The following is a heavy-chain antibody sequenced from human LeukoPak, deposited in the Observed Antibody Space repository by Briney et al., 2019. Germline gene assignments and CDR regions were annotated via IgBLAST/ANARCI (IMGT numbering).Heavy chain of an antibody. Sequence: PGGSLRLSCAASGFTFDDYGMSWVRQAPGKGLESVSGINWNGGSTGYADSVKGRFTISRDNSKNSLYLQMNSLRAEDTALYYCARAQGAHYYYYYMDVWGKGTTVTVSS. D-gene: IGHD1-26*01. CDR3: ARAQGAHYYYYYMDV. CDR1: GFTFDDYG. J-gene: IGHJ6*03. CDR2: INWNGGST. V-gene: IGHV3-20*04.